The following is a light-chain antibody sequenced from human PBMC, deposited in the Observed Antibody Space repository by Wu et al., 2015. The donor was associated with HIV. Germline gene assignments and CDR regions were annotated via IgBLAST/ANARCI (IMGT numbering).Light chain of an antibody. Sequence: EIVLTQSPGTLSLSPGERATLSCRATQDVSSTHLGWYQQKPGQAPRLLIYGVSSRATGIPDRFSGSGSGTDFTLTISRLEPEDFAVYYCHQYGSSPQTFGQGTKVEIK. CDR2: GVS. J-gene: IGKJ1*01. V-gene: IGKV3-20*01. CDR3: HQYGSSPQT. CDR1: QDVSSTH.